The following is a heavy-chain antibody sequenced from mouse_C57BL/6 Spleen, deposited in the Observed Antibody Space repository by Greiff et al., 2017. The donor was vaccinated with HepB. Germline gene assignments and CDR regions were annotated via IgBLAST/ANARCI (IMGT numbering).Heavy chain of an antibody. V-gene: IGHV3-6*01. D-gene: IGHD2-4*01. Sequence: EVKLVDSGPGLVKPSQSLSLTCSVTGYSITSGYYWNWIRQFPGNKLEWMGYISYDGSNNYNPSPKNRISLTRDTSKNQFFLKLNSVTTEDTATYYCAREHYDYDGGFAYWGQGTLVTVSA. CDR1: GYSITSGYY. CDR2: ISYDGSN. CDR3: AREHYDYDGGFAY. J-gene: IGHJ3*01.